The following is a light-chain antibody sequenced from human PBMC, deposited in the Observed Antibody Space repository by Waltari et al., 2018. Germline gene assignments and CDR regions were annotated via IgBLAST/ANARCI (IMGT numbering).Light chain of an antibody. V-gene: IGKV3-20*01. CDR3: QHHVRLPAT. CDR1: QSVNTY. J-gene: IGKJ1*01. CDR2: GAY. Sequence: IVLTQSPGTLFLSPGERATLSCRASQSVNTYLAWYQQKPGQAPRLLIYGAYTRAAGIPDRFSGSGSGTDFSLTISRLEAEDFAVYYCQHHVRLPATFGQGTKVEIK.